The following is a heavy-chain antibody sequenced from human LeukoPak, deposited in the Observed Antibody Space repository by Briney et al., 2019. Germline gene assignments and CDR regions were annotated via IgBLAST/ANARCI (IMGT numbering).Heavy chain of an antibody. D-gene: IGHD3-16*01. J-gene: IGHJ4*02. V-gene: IGHV3-30*18. CDR2: ITSDGNNK. CDR3: AKDNYDSSGIWDY. Sequence: PGGSLRFSCAAAGFTCSGYGMHWVRQAPGKGLEWVAVITSDGNNKFYAEAVKGRFTISRDNVKNTLYLQMNSLRPEDAAMYFCAKDNYDSSGIWDYWGQGTLVTVSS. CDR1: GFTCSGYG.